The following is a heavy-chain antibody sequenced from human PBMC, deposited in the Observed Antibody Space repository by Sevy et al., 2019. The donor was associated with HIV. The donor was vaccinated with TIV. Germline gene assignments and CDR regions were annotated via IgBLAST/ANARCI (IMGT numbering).Heavy chain of an antibody. V-gene: IGHV3-23*01. J-gene: IGHJ6*02. CDR2: IGHNGDNT. CDR1: GFTFSNYA. CDR3: AKGVRLGGPIYYGMDV. D-gene: IGHD3-10*02. Sequence: GGSLRLSCVASGFTFSNYAMTWVRQTPGKGLEWVSGIGHNGDNTHHAGSVKGRFSISRDNSKNTLDLQMNSLRAEDTAVYYCAKGVRLGGPIYYGMDVWGQRTTVTDSS.